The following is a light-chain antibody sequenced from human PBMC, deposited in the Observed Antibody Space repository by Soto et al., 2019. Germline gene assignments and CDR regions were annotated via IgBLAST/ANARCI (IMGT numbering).Light chain of an antibody. Sequence: QSVLTQPPSVSGAPGQRVTISCTGSSSNIGACYDVHWYQQLPGTAPKLLIYGNSNRPSGVPDRFSGSKSGTSASLAITGLQAEDEADYYRQSYDSSLSVVFGTGTKLTVL. J-gene: IGLJ1*01. CDR3: QSYDSSLSVV. CDR1: SSNIGACYD. CDR2: GNS. V-gene: IGLV1-40*01.